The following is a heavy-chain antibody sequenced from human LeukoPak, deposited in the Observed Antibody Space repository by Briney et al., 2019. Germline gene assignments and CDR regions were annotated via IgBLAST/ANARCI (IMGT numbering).Heavy chain of an antibody. Sequence: GGSLRLSCAVSGFIFSNYAMNWVRQAPEKGLEWVSTIHGGGDVTYYADSVKGRFTISRDNSRSTLYLQMNSLRAEDTAVYYCAKALSSSFYYFDLGGRGTLVTVSS. D-gene: IGHD3-16*02. CDR2: IHGGGDVT. V-gene: IGHV3-23*01. CDR3: AKALSSSFYYFDL. CDR1: GFIFSNYA. J-gene: IGHJ2*01.